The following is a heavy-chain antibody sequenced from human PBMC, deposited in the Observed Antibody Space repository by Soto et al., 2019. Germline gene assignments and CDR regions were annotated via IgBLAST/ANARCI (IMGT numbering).Heavy chain of an antibody. Sequence: GGSLRLSCAASGFTFSSYAMSWVRQAPGKGLEWVSAISGSGGSTYYADSVKGRFTISRDNSKNTLYLQMNSLRAEDTAVYYCAKDWEDSSGYYYVGYYYDMDVWGQGTTVTVSS. D-gene: IGHD3-22*01. CDR1: GFTFSSYA. CDR3: AKDWEDSSGYYYVGYYYDMDV. V-gene: IGHV3-23*01. J-gene: IGHJ6*02. CDR2: ISGSGGST.